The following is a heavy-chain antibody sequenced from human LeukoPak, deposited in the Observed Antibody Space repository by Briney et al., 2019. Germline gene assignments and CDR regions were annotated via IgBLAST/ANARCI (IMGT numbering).Heavy chain of an antibody. V-gene: IGHV3-74*01. J-gene: IGHJ6*02. CDR2: INNDGSSA. D-gene: IGHD1-1*01. Sequence: PGGSLRLSFAASGFTFNNYGINWSRKVPGKGLLWVSRINNDGSSASYVDSVKGRFTISRDNAKNMLFLQMNSLRAEDTAVYYCARRGTGHGMDVWGQGTTVIVSS. CDR3: ARRGTGHGMDV. CDR1: GFTFNNYG.